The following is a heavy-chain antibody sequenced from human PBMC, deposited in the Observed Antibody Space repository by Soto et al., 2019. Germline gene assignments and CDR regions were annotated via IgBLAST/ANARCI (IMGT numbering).Heavy chain of an antibody. Sequence: SGQVCFKASGGTFSSYAISWVRQAPGQGLEWTGGIIPIFGTANYAQKFHGRVTITADESTSTAYMELSSLRSEDTAVYYCARGGITVVRGVIIRRAYYYYGMDVWGQGTTVTVSS. D-gene: IGHD3-10*01. V-gene: IGHV1-69*13. J-gene: IGHJ6*02. CDR1: GGTFSSYA. CDR3: ARGGITVVRGVIIRRAYYYYGMDV. CDR2: IIPIFGTA.